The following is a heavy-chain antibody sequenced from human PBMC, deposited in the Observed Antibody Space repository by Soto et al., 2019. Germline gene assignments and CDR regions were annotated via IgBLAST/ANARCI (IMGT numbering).Heavy chain of an antibody. Sequence: ASGKVSCKASGYTFTSYAIHWVRQAPGQKLEWMGWISAGNGNTSYSQKLQARVTMTRNTSVNTAYMELSSLRSEDTAVYYCARGSGSYHSYYYYYYMDVWGKGTTVTVSS. V-gene: IGHV1-3*01. CDR1: GYTFTSYA. CDR2: ISAGNGNT. D-gene: IGHD3-10*01. CDR3: ARGSGSYHSYYYYYYMDV. J-gene: IGHJ6*03.